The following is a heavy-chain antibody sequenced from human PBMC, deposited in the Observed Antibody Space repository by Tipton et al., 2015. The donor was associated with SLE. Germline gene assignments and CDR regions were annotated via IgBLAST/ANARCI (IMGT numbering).Heavy chain of an antibody. V-gene: IGHV4-34*01. CDR3: AREPVYYYYYMDV. Sequence: TLSLTCAVYGGSFSGYYWSWIRQPPGKGLEWIGEINHSGSTNYNPSLKSRVTISVDTSKNQFSLKLSSVTAADTAVYYCAREPVYYYYYMDVWGKATTVTVSS. CDR1: GGSFSGYY. J-gene: IGHJ6*03. CDR2: INHSGST.